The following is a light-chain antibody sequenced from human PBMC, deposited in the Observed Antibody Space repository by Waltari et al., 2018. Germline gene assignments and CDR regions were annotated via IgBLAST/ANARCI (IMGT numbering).Light chain of an antibody. Sequence: QSALTQPASVSGSPGQSIPISCTGTTRDVGSYTLVSWYQHHPGKAPKLIIFEVSDRPSGVSNRFSGSKSGNTASLTISGLQAEDEADYHCCSYAGNSIYVFGTGTRVTVL. J-gene: IGLJ1*01. V-gene: IGLV2-23*02. CDR1: TRDVGSYTL. CDR3: CSYAGNSIYV. CDR2: EVS.